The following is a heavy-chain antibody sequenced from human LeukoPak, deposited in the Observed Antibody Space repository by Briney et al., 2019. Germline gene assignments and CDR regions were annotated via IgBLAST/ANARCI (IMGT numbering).Heavy chain of an antibody. CDR2: ISGSGGST. CDR3: AKDRKSVLLWFGEFGY. D-gene: IGHD3-10*01. Sequence: PGGSLRLSCAASGFTFSSYAMSWVRQAPGKGLEWVSAISGSGGSTYYADSVKGRFTISRDNSKNTLYLQMNSLRAEDTAVYYCAKDRKSVLLWFGEFGYWGQGPLVTVSS. V-gene: IGHV3-23*01. J-gene: IGHJ4*02. CDR1: GFTFSSYA.